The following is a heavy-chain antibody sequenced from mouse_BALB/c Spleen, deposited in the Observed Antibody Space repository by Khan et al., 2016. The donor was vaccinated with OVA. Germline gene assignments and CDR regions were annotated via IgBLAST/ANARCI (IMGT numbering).Heavy chain of an antibody. J-gene: IGHJ3*01. V-gene: IGHV1-80*01. CDR2: ISPGDGDT. D-gene: IGHD1-2*01. Sequence: QVQLQQPGAELVRPGSSVKISCKASGYAFSSYWMNWVKQRPGQGLEWIGQISPGDGDTNYNGKFKGKATLTADKSSSTAYMQLSSLTSEDSALYFWAGERAHYGPAWFAYWGQGTLVTVSA. CDR1: GYAFSSYW. CDR3: AGERAHYGPAWFAY.